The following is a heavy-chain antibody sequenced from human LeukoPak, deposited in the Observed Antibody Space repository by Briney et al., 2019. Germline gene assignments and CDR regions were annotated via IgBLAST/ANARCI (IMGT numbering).Heavy chain of an antibody. V-gene: IGHV4-34*01. CDR3: ARDGYDIFPGGYYYYMDV. D-gene: IGHD3-9*01. Sequence: SETLSLTCAVYSGSFSGYYWSWIRQPPGKGLEWIGEINHSGSTNYNPSLKSRVTMSVDTSKNQFSLKLSSVTAADTAVYYCARDGYDIFPGGYYYYMDVWGKGTTVTISS. CDR1: SGSFSGYY. CDR2: INHSGST. J-gene: IGHJ6*03.